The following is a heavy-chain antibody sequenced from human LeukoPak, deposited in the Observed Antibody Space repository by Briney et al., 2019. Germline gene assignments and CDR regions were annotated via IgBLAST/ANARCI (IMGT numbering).Heavy chain of an antibody. D-gene: IGHD1-26*01. CDR3: TRLSAVGANDY. Sequence: PGGSLRLSCTASGFTFGDYAMSWVRQAPGKGLEWGGFIRSKAYGGTTEYAASVKGRFTISRDDSKSIAYLQMNSLKTEDTAVYYCTRLSAVGANDYWGQGTLVTVSS. J-gene: IGHJ4*02. CDR1: GFTFGDYA. V-gene: IGHV3-49*04. CDR2: IRSKAYGGTT.